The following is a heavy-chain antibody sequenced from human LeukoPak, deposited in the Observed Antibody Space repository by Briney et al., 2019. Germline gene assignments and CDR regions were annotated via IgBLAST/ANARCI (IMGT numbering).Heavy chain of an antibody. CDR3: AKGSDILTGDAFDI. CDR2: ISWNSGSI. CDR1: GFTFDDYA. Sequence: PGRSLRLSCAASGFTFDDYAMHWVRQAPGKGLEWVSGISWNSGSIGYADSVKGRFTISRDNAKNSLYLQMNSLRAEDVALYYCAKGSDILTGDAFDIWGQGTMVTVSS. V-gene: IGHV3-9*03. D-gene: IGHD3-9*01. J-gene: IGHJ3*02.